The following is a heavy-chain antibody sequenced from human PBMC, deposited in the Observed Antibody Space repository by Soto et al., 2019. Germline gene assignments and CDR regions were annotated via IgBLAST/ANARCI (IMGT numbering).Heavy chain of an antibody. CDR1: GFSLSTSGVG. CDR3: AHRLHSGYYYNGGTFNY. D-gene: IGHD3-22*01. V-gene: IGHV2-5*02. J-gene: IGHJ4*02. CDR2: IYWDDDK. Sequence: QITLKESAPTLVKPTQTLTLTCTFSGFSLSTSGVGVGWIRQPPGKALECLALIYWDDDKRYSPSLKSRLTITMYTSKDQVVLTMTNMDPVDTGTYYCAHRLHSGYYYNGGTFNYWGQGALVTVSS.